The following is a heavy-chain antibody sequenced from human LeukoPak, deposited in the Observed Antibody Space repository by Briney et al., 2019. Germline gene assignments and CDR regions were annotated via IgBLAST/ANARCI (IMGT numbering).Heavy chain of an antibody. Sequence: GGALRLSCAASGFTFSRYAMSWVRQAPGKGLEWVAVISYDGNKKYYADSVKGRFTISRDNSKNTLYLQMNSLRAEDTAVYYCARWKSLKGTFDYWGQGTLVTVSS. CDR3: ARWKSLKGTFDY. D-gene: IGHD1-7*01. J-gene: IGHJ4*02. CDR1: GFTFSRYA. CDR2: ISYDGNKK. V-gene: IGHV3-30*04.